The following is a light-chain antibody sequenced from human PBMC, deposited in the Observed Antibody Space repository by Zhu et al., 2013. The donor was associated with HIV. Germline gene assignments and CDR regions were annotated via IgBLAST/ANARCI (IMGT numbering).Light chain of an antibody. CDR1: QSISSY. J-gene: IGKJ4*01. CDR2: KAS. CDR3: QHYNTYSPT. V-gene: IGKV1-5*03. Sequence: DIQMTQSPSTLSASVGDRVTITCRASQSISSYLAWYQQQPGKAPKLLIFKASTLESGVPSRFSGSGSGTEFTLTINSLQPDDFATYYCQHYNTYSPTFGGGTKVEIK.